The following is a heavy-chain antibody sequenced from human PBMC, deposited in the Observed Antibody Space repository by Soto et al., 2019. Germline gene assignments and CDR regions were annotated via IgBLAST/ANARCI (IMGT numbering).Heavy chain of an antibody. V-gene: IGHV3-23*01. D-gene: IGHD4-17*01. J-gene: IGHJ6*02. Sequence: SLRLSCAASGFSFSTYPMVLVRQPPGKRLEAVSSISGSGGKTYYKDSVKGRFTISRDNSKNTVDLQMNSLRPEDKAVYYCAKILSPVTTYYYGMDVWGQGTTVTVSS. CDR3: AKILSPVTTYYYGMDV. CDR1: GFSFSTYP. CDR2: ISGSGGKT.